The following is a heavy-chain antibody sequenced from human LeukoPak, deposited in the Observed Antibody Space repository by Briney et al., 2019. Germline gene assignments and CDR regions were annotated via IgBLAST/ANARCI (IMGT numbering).Heavy chain of an antibody. Sequence: ASVKVSCKASGYTFTSYYMHWVRQAPGQGLEWMGIINPSGGSTSYAQKFQGRVTTTRDMSTSTVYMELSSLRSEDTAVYYCARGGIAVAGLDYWGQGTLVTVSS. CDR3: ARGGIAVAGLDY. J-gene: IGHJ4*02. CDR2: INPSGGST. CDR1: GYTFTSYY. D-gene: IGHD6-19*01. V-gene: IGHV1-46*01.